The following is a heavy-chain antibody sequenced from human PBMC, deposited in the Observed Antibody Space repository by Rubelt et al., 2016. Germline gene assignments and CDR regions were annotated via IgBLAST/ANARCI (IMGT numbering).Heavy chain of an antibody. D-gene: IGHD2-2*01. Sequence: QLQLQESGPGLVKPSETLSLICTVSGGSISTSYYWGWIRQPPGKGLEWIGRIYTSGSTNYNPSLKSRVTMSVDTSKNQFFLKLRYVTAADTAGCYCARQYCSSTSGDDYYGMDVWGQGTTVTVSS. V-gene: IGHV4-4*07. CDR2: IYTSGST. J-gene: IGHJ6*02. CDR1: GGSISTSYY. CDR3: ARQYCSSTSGDDYYGMDV.